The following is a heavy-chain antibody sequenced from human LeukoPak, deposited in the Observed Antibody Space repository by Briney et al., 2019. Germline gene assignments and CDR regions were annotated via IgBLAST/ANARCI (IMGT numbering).Heavy chain of an antibody. CDR2: ISASGGST. D-gene: IGHD5-18*01. V-gene: IGHV3-23*01. J-gene: IGHJ4*02. CDR3: ASSLGYSYEI. CDR1: GFTFSSYA. Sequence: GGSLRLSCAASGFTFSSYAMSWVRQAPGKGLEWVSAISASGGSTYYADSVKGRFTISRDNSKNTLYLQMNSLRAEDTAVYYCASSLGYSYEIWGQGTLVTVSS.